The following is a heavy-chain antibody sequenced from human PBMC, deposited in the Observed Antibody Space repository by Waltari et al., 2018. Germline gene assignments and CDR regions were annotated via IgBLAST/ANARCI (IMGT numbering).Heavy chain of an antibody. Sequence: QVQLQESGPGLVKPSETLSLTGTVSGCSISSYYWSWIRQPAGKGLEWIGRIYISGSTNYNPSLKSRVTMSLDTSKNHFSLTLSSVTAADTAVYYCARVFWTSASSGVSFLDPWGQGTLVTVSS. CDR1: GCSISSYY. CDR2: IYISGST. J-gene: IGHJ5*02. CDR3: ARVFWTSASSGVSFLDP. V-gene: IGHV4-4*07. D-gene: IGHD3-3*01.